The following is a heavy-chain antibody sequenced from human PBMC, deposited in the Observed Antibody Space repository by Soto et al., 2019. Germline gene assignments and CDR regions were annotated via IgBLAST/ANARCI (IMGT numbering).Heavy chain of an antibody. J-gene: IGHJ6*02. CDR2: TYYRSKWYN. CDR3: ARTSISVAAGKSKFGMDV. D-gene: IGHD6-19*01. Sequence: QTLSLTCAISGDSVSSNSAAWNWIRQSPSRGLEWLGRTYYRSKWYNDYAVSVKSRITINPDTSKNQFSLQLNSVTPEDTAVYYCARTSISVAAGKSKFGMDVWGQGTTVTVSS. CDR1: GDSVSSNSAA. V-gene: IGHV6-1*01.